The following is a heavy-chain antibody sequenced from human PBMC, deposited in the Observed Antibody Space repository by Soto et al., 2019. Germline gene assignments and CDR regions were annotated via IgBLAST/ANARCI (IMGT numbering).Heavy chain of an antibody. D-gene: IGHD2-8*02. Sequence: PGGSLRLSFAASGFTFSSYAMSWVRQAPGKGLEWVSGIDGSGRNTYYANSVKGRVTISRDNSKNTLSVQMDSLRVEDTALYYCAKDGGSVCSGGTCYFQAPDYWGQGTLVTVSS. CDR3: AKDGGSVCSGGTCYFQAPDY. J-gene: IGHJ4*02. V-gene: IGHV3-23*01. CDR1: GFTFSSYA. CDR2: IDGSGRNT.